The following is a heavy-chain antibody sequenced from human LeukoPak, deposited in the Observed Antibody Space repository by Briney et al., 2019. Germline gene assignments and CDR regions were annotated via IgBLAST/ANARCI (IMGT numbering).Heavy chain of an antibody. CDR2: IIPIFGTA. CDR3: ARVHGDYVVGRNDYYYGMDV. CDR1: GGTFSSYA. V-gene: IGHV1-69*13. D-gene: IGHD4-17*01. J-gene: IGHJ6*02. Sequence: SVKVSCKASGGTFSSYAISWVRQAPGQGLEWMGGIIPIFGTANYAQKFQGRVTITADESTSTAYMELSSLRSEDTAVYYCARVHGDYVVGRNDYYYGMDVWGQGTTVTVSS.